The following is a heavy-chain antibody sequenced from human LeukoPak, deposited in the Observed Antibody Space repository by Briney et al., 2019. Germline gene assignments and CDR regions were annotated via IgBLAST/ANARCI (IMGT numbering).Heavy chain of an antibody. CDR3: VREGPPQGRPWSGWYPFDF. CDR2: IRGDGSER. D-gene: IGHD3-3*01. V-gene: IGHV3-7*01. J-gene: IGHJ4*02. Sequence: GGSLRLSCAASGFTFSSYWMAWVRQAPGKGLEWVANIRGDGSERFYVGYLKGRFTISRDNAKNSLYLQMNSLRVDDTAVYYCVREGPPQGRPWSGWYPFDFWGQGILVTVSS. CDR1: GFTFSSYW.